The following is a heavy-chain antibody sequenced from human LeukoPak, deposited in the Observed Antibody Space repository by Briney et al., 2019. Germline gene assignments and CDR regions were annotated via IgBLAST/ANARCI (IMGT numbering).Heavy chain of an antibody. V-gene: IGHV3-74*01. J-gene: IGHJ4*02. D-gene: IGHD6-19*01. CDR1: GFTFDRYW. CDR3: ATKQWLAPPPDS. Sequence: GGSLRLSCAASGFTFDRYWMHWVRQTPGKRLVWVSRINQDGRYITYADSVKGRFTVSRDNADNTMFLQMNSVRDEDTAVYYCATKQWLAPPPDSWGQGTPVTVSS. CDR2: INQDGRYI.